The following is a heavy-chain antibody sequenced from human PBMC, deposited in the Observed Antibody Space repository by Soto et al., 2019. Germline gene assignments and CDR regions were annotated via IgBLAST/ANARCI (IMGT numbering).Heavy chain of an antibody. D-gene: IGHD6-13*01. V-gene: IGHV1-18*01. J-gene: IGHJ4*02. CDR2: ISPYDGNT. CDR1: GYIFTNYG. Sequence: QVQLVQSEAEVKKPEASVKVSCKASGYIFTNYGLSWVRQAPGQGLEWMAWISPYDGNTHYAQNLQGRVTVTTDTSTSTAYMELRSLRSDDTAVYFCARDDRAAAAGTTYYFDYWGQGTLVTVSS. CDR3: ARDDRAAAAGTTYYFDY.